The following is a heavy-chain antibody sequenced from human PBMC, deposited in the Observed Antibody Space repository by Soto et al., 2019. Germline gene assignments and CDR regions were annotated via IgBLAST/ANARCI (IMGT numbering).Heavy chain of an antibody. D-gene: IGHD6-13*01. CDR2: IKQDGSAK. CDR1: GFTFSSYW. V-gene: IGHV3-7*01. Sequence: EVQLVESGGGLVQPGGSLRLSCAASGFTFSSYWMNWVRQAPGKGLEWVANIKQDGSAKYYVDSVKGRFTISRDNTKNSLYLQMNRLKAKDTAVYYCAREQLQVVIPDYWGQGTLVTVSS. J-gene: IGHJ4*02. CDR3: AREQLQVVIPDY.